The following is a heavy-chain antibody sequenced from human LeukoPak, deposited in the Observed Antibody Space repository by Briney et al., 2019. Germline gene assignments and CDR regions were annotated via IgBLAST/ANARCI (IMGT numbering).Heavy chain of an antibody. V-gene: IGHV3-23*01. J-gene: IGHJ4*02. D-gene: IGHD3-3*01. CDR2: ISGSGGST. CDR3: AKDNGGDYVYYDFWSGYPQFDY. Sequence: SGGSLRLSCAASGFTFSSYAMSWVRQAPGKGLEWVSAISGSGGSTYYADSVKGRFTISRDNSKNTLYLQMNSLRAEDTAVYYCAKDNGGDYVYYDFWSGYPQFDYWGQGTLVTVSS. CDR1: GFTFSSYA.